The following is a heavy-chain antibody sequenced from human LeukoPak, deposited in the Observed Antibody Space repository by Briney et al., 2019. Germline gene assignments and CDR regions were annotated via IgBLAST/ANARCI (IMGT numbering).Heavy chain of an antibody. V-gene: IGHV5-51*01. CDR2: FYPLDSDT. D-gene: IGHD3-22*01. Sequence: GESLKISCKGSGYSFINYWIGWVRQMPGKGLEWMGIFYPLDSDTRYSPSFQGQVTISADKSTSTAYLQWSSLKASDTAVYYCAIQYYDSSGYFQNDAFDVWGQGTMVTVSS. CDR1: GYSFINYW. J-gene: IGHJ3*01. CDR3: AIQYYDSSGYFQNDAFDV.